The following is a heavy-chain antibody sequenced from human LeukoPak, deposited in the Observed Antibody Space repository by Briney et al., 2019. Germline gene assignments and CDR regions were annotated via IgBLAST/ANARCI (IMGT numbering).Heavy chain of an antibody. CDR2: IYYSGSA. J-gene: IGHJ6*03. CDR3: ARLRWADSVVVPAAINMDV. D-gene: IGHD2-2*01. V-gene: IGHV4-39*01. Sequence: PSETLSLTCTVSAGSISSSSYYWDWIRQPPGKGLEWIGSIYYSGSAYYNPSLKSRVTISVDTSKNQFSLKLSPVTAADTAVYYCARLRWADSVVVPAAINMDVWGKGTTVTVSS. CDR1: AGSISSSSYY.